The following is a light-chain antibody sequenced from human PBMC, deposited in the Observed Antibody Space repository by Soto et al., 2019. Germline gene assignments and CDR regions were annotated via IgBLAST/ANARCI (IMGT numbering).Light chain of an antibody. V-gene: IGLV1-47*01. J-gene: IGLJ3*02. CDR1: SSNIEINY. CDR2: KNN. Sequence: QSVLTQPPSASGTPGQSVTISCSGSSSNIEINYVYWYQQFPGTAPKLLIYKNNQRSSGVPDRFSGSKSGTSASLAISGLRSEDEADYYCAAWDDSLSGRVFGGGTKLTVL. CDR3: AAWDDSLSGRV.